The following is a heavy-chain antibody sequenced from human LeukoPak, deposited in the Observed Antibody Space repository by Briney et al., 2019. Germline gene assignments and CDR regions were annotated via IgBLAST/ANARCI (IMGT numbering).Heavy chain of an antibody. J-gene: IGHJ4*02. Sequence: SETLSLTCTVSGDSISSYYWSWIRQSPGKGLEWIGYIYYSGSTNYNPSLKSRVTISLDTSNNQFSLKLSSVTAADTAVYYCARVVTAMLVFDYWGQGTLVTVSS. CDR1: GDSISSYY. D-gene: IGHD2-21*02. CDR3: ARVVTAMLVFDY. V-gene: IGHV4-59*01. CDR2: IYYSGST.